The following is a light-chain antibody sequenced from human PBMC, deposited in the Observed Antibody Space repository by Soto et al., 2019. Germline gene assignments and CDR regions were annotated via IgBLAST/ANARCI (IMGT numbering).Light chain of an antibody. CDR2: DNN. J-gene: IGLJ2*01. V-gene: IGLV1-40*02. CDR1: SSNIGAGYD. Sequence: QSAVRQPPSVCGDPGQRVTFSCTGTSSNIGAGYDVHRYQQLPGGAPKLLIYDNNNRPSGIPDRFSGFKSDTSASLVITGLQAEDEADYYCQCQDSSLSDVIFGGRTKLTAL. CDR3: QCQDSSLSDVI.